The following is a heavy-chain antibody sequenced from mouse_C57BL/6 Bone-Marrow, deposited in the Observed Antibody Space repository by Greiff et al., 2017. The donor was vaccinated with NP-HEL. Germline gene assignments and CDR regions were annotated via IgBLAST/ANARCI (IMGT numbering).Heavy chain of an antibody. CDR2: IRSKSNNYAT. CDR1: GFSFNTYA. D-gene: IGHD1-1*01. CDR3: VRQGYGSSWFAY. J-gene: IGHJ3*01. Sequence: GGGLVQPKGSLKLSCAASGFSFNTYAMNWVRQAPGKGLEWVARIRSKSNNYATYHADSVKDRFTISRDDSESMLYLQMNNLKTEDTAMYYCVRQGYGSSWFAYWGQGTLVTVSA. V-gene: IGHV10-1*01.